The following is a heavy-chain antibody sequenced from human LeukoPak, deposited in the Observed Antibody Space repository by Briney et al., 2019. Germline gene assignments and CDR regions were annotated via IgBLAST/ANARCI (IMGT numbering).Heavy chain of an antibody. V-gene: IGHV3-53*01. CDR1: GVAVSNSY. D-gene: IGHD1-26*01. Sequence: GGSLRLSCAASGVAVSNSYMSWVRQAPGKGLEWVSIVYSDDITYYVDSVKGRFTISRDNAKNSVYLQMNSLRAEDTAIYYCVRDPPEWEHALDIWGLGTMVTVSS. CDR2: VYSDDIT. CDR3: VRDPPEWEHALDI. J-gene: IGHJ3*02.